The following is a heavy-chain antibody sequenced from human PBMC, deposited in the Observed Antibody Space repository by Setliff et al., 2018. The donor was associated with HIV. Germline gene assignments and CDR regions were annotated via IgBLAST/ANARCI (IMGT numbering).Heavy chain of an antibody. CDR2: IYTSGTT. J-gene: IGHJ4*02. D-gene: IGHD6-19*01. Sequence: SETLSLTCTVSGGSISSGTYYWSWIRQPAGKGLEWIGHIYTSGTTNYNPSLKSRVTISLDTSKNQFSLKLSSVTAADTAVYYCARRRSSGWYHYFDYWGQGTLVTVSS. V-gene: IGHV4-61*09. CDR3: ARRRSSGWYHYFDY. CDR1: GGSISSGTYY.